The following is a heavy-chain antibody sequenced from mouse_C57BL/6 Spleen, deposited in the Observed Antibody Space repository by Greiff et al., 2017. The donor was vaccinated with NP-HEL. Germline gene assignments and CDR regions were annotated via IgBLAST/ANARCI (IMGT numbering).Heavy chain of an antibody. D-gene: IGHD3-3*01. V-gene: IGHV1-55*01. CDR2: IYPGSGST. J-gene: IGHJ3*01. CDR1: GYTFTSYW. CDR3: ARRDSSWFAY. Sequence: QVQLKQSGAELVKPGASVKMSCKASGYTFTSYWITWVKQRPGQGLEWIGDIYPGSGSTNYNEKFKSKATLTVDTSSSTAYMQLSSLTSEDSAVYYCARRDSSWFAYWGQGTLVTVSA.